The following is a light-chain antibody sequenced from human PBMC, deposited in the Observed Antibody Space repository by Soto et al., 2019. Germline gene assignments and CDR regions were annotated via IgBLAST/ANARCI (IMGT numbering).Light chain of an antibody. CDR3: HQYATDTLT. J-gene: IGKJ4*01. Sequence: EIVLTQSPGTLSLSPGDRATLSCRASQSVGRDYLAWFQHKAGQAPRLLVHGASDRATGIPDRFSGSGSGTDFTLTISKLEPEDFAVDYCHQYATDTLTFGGGTKVEI. V-gene: IGKV3-20*01. CDR2: GAS. CDR1: QSVGRDY.